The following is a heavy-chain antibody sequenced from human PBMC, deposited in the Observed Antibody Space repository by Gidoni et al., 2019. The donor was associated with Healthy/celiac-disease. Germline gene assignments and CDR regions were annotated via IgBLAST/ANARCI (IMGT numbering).Heavy chain of an antibody. CDR2: IYTSGST. CDR1: GGSISSGSYY. Sequence: QVQLQESGPGLVKPSQTLSLTCTASGGSISSGSYYGSWIRQPAGKGLEWIGRIYTSGSTNYNPSLKSRVTISVDTSKNQFSLKLSSVTAADTAVYYCARDQTITIFGVVIIRSWFDPWGQGTLVTVSS. D-gene: IGHD3-3*01. V-gene: IGHV4-61*02. CDR3: ARDQTITIFGVVIIRSWFDP. J-gene: IGHJ5*02.